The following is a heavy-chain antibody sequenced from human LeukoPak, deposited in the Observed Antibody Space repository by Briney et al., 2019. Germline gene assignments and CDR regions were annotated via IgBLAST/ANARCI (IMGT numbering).Heavy chain of an antibody. V-gene: IGHV3-23*01. Sequence: GGSLRLSCAASGFIFSSYAMSWVRRAPGKGLEWVSAISGTGGSTYYADSVKGRFSISRDNPKNTLYLQMNSLRAEDTAVYYCAKAASSSWPSYYYGMDVWGQGTTVTVSS. CDR1: GFIFSSYA. J-gene: IGHJ6*02. D-gene: IGHD6-13*01. CDR2: ISGTGGST. CDR3: AKAASSSWPSYYYGMDV.